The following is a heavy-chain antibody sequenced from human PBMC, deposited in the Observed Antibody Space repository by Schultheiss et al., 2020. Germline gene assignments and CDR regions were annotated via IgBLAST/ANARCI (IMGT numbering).Heavy chain of an antibody. CDR1: GFSLSTSGVG. Sequence: SGPTLVKPTQTLTLTCTFSGFSLSTSGVGVGWIRQPPGKALEWLAHIFSNDEKSYSTSLKSRLTISKDTSKSQVVLTMTNMDPVDTATYYCARIEDTIFGVATDVWGKGTTVTVSS. J-gene: IGHJ6*04. CDR3: ARIEDTIFGVATDV. CDR2: IFSNDEK. V-gene: IGHV2-26*01. D-gene: IGHD3-3*01.